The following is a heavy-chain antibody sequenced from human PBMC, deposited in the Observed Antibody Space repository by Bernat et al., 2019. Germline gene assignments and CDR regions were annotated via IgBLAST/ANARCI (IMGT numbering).Heavy chain of an antibody. Sequence: QVQLVQSGAEVKQPGASVKVSCKASGYTFTTYDINWVRQATGQGLEWMGWMNPNSGNTGYAHKFQGRVTMTRDTYISTAYMELSSLRSEDTAVYYCASVMIQGVINYWGQGTLVNVSS. CDR2: MNPNSGNT. J-gene: IGHJ4*02. D-gene: IGHD3-10*01. V-gene: IGHV1-8*01. CDR3: ASVMIQGVINY. CDR1: GYTFTTYD.